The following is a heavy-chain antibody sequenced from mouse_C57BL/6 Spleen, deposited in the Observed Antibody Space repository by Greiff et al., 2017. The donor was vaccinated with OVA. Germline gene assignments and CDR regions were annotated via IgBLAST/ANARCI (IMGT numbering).Heavy chain of an antibody. CDR1: GYTFTDYY. Sequence: EVQLQQSGPELVKPGASVKISCKASGYTFTDYYMNWVKQSHGKSLEWIGDINPNNGGTSYNQKFKGKATLTVDKSSSTAYMELRSLTSEDSAVYYCAIFYYFPVDYWGQGTSVTVSS. V-gene: IGHV1-26*01. D-gene: IGHD2-1*01. CDR3: AIFYYFPVDY. J-gene: IGHJ4*01. CDR2: INPNNGGT.